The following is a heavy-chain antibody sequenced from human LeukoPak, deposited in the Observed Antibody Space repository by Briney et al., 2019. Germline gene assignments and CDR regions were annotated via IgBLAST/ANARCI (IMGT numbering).Heavy chain of an antibody. CDR3: AKGASIHEASLEWLSPSHY. J-gene: IGHJ4*02. CDR2: ISYDGSNK. V-gene: IGHV3-30*18. D-gene: IGHD3-3*02. Sequence: GRCLRLSCAASGFTFSSYGMHWVRQAPGKGLEWVAVISYDGSNKYYADSVKGRFTISRDNSKNTLYLQMNSLRAEDTAVYYCAKGASIHEASLEWLSPSHYWGQGTLVTVSS. CDR1: GFTFSSYG.